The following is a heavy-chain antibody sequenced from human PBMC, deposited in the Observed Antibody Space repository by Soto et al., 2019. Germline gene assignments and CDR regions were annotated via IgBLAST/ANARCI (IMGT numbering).Heavy chain of an antibody. D-gene: IGHD2-8*01. CDR3: ARDLGEMYAI. CDR2: ISKTSSNI. CDR1: GLLFSSST. Sequence: PGGSLRLSCRGSGLLFSSSTMTWVRQAPGKGLEWVSSISKTSSNIYYADSVKGRFTVSRDNAERSLFLRMNSLRAEDTAVYFCARDLGEMYAIWGQGTLVTVSS. V-gene: IGHV3-21*01. J-gene: IGHJ4*02.